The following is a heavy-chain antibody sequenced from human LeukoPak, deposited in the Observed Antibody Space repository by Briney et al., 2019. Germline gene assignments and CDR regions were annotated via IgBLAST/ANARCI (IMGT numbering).Heavy chain of an antibody. V-gene: IGHV3-23*01. J-gene: IGHJ4*02. D-gene: IGHD5-12*01. Sequence: GGSLRLSCAASGFMFGNYAVSWVRQAPGRGLEWVSAVKTSAGDTYYADSVKGRFTISRDNSKNTLYLQMNSLRAEDTAVYYCARGRGPLDYWGQGTLVTVSS. CDR2: VKTSAGDT. CDR1: GFMFGNYA. CDR3: ARGRGPLDY.